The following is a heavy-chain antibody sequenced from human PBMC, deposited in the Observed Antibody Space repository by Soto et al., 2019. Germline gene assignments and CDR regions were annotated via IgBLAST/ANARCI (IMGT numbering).Heavy chain of an antibody. CDR3: ARGKVRGVMFWFDP. CDR2: ISYSGNT. D-gene: IGHD3-10*01. V-gene: IGHV4-59*01. CDR1: GVSISSYY. Sequence: SETLSLTCTVSGVSISSYYWSWIRQPPGKGLEWIGYISYSGNTHYSPSLKSRVTISIDTSKNKFSLNLRSVSAADTAVYYCARGKVRGVMFWFDPWGQGTLVTVSS. J-gene: IGHJ5*02.